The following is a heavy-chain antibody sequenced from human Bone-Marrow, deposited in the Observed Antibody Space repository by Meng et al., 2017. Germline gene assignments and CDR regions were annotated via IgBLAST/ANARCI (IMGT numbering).Heavy chain of an antibody. Sequence: VHRPEAGPGLVQPSQTLSLTCTVSGGSISSGGYYWNWIRQHPGKGLEWIGYIYYSGSTYYNPSLKSRITISVDTSKNHFSLKLSSVTAADTAVYYCASLYGVVGASWFDPWGQGTLVTVSS. CDR3: ASLYGVVGASWFDP. J-gene: IGHJ5*02. D-gene: IGHD1-26*01. CDR1: GGSISSGGYY. V-gene: IGHV4-31*03. CDR2: IYYSGST.